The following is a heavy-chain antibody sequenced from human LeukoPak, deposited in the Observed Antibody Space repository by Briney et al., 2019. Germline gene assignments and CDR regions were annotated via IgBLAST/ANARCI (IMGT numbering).Heavy chain of an antibody. V-gene: IGHV4-34*01. CDR1: GGSFSDDF. J-gene: IGHJ5*02. CDR3: ARGPTVAGYNKPTT. Sequence: PSETLSLTCAVDGGSFSDDFCNWIRQPPGKGLEWIGEINHSGSTNYNPSLKSRVTISVDTSMNQFSLELSSVTAADTAVYYCARGPTVAGYNKPTTWGQGTLVTVSS. CDR2: INHSGST. D-gene: IGHD6-19*01.